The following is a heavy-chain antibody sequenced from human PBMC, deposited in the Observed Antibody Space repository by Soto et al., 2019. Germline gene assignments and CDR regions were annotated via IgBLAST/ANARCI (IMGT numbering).Heavy chain of an antibody. J-gene: IGHJ4*02. Sequence: GGSLRLSCAASGFTFSSYSMNWVRQAPGRGLEWVSSISSSSSYIYYADSVKGRFTISRDNAKNSLYLQMNSLRAEDTAVYYCARDYHYYGSGTPLRYWGQGTLVTVSS. D-gene: IGHD3-10*01. CDR2: ISSSSSYI. CDR3: ARDYHYYGSGTPLRY. CDR1: GFTFSSYS. V-gene: IGHV3-21*01.